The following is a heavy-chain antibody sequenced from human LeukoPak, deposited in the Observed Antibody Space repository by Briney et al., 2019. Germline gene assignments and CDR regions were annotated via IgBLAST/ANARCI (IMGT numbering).Heavy chain of an antibody. Sequence: ASVKVSCKDSGYTLIGYDMNWVPQAPGQGLEWMGWINPNSGGTNYAQKFQGRVTMTRDTSISTAYMELSRLRSDDPAGYYCARELLPELDYWGQGTLVTVSS. CDR1: GYTLIGYD. D-gene: IGHD1-14*01. J-gene: IGHJ4*02. V-gene: IGHV1-2*02. CDR3: ARELLPELDY. CDR2: INPNSGGT.